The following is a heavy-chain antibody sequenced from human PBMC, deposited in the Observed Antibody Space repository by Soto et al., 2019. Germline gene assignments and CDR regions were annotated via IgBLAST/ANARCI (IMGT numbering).Heavy chain of an antibody. CDR3: ASGAAAAFDP. V-gene: IGHV1-3*01. CDR2: INVDNGDT. J-gene: IGHJ5*02. CDR1: GYTFTTYS. Sequence: QVQLVQSGTEVKKPGASVKVSCKASGYTFTTYSMHWVRQAPGQRPERMGWINVDNGDTRYAQKFQGRVTITRDTSATTAYMEVSSLRSDDTAVYYCASGAAAAFDPWGQGTLVTASS. D-gene: IGHD3-10*01.